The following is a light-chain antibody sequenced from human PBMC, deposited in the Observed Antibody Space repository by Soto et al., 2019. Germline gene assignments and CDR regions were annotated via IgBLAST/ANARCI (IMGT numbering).Light chain of an antibody. CDR2: DNN. CDR3: GTWDSTLSAYV. Sequence: QSLLGHPPTVFPAPGDKVTIYCSGSSSNIGNNYVSWHQQVPGTAPKLLIYDNNKRPSGIPDRFSGSKSGTSATLGITGLQAGAEAAYYCGTWDSTLSAYVFGTGTKVTV. J-gene: IGLJ1*01. CDR1: SSNIGNNY. V-gene: IGLV1-51*01.